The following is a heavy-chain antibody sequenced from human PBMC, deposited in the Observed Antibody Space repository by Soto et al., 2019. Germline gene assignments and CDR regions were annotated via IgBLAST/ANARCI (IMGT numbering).Heavy chain of an antibody. CDR2: IYNTGTT. CDR1: GGSVSSDGYY. Sequence: QVQLQESGPGLVKPSQTLSLTCTVSGGSVSSDGYYWGWIRQLPGKGLEWIGYIYNTGTTYYNPSIMGRFSLSSATSKNRFSLKLNCVPAADASVYFCPSVPFGVGEWFDPWGQGNLVTVSS. D-gene: IGHD3-10*01. CDR3: PSVPFGVGEWFDP. V-gene: IGHV4-31*03. J-gene: IGHJ5*02.